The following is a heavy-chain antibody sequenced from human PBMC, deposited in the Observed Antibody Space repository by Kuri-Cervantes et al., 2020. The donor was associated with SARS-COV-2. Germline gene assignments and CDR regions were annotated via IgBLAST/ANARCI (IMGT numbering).Heavy chain of an antibody. CDR2: ISPTASTI. J-gene: IGHJ3*02. V-gene: IGHV3-11*04. Sequence: GGSLRLSCAASGFIVSSNYMSWVRQAPGKGLEWLAYISPTASTIYYADSVTGRFTISRDNAQNAVYLHMKSLRADDTAVYYCARVRAMDMWGQGTMVTVSS. D-gene: IGHD2-2*01. CDR1: GFIVSSNY. CDR3: ARVRAMDM.